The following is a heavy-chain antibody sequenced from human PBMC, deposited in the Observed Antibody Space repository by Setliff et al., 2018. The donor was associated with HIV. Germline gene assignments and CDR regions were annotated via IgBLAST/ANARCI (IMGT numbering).Heavy chain of an antibody. V-gene: IGHV4-4*07. CDR2: IYSSGST. CDR1: NVSINSDY. J-gene: IGHJ1*01. CDR3: ARDPYCSGDGCFRYYHH. D-gene: IGHD2-15*01. Sequence: SETLSLTCTVSNVSINSDYWNWIRQPAGRALEWIGRIYSSGSTNYNPYLKSRVKMSIDTSKNQFYLKLSSVTAADTAVYFCARDPYCSGDGCFRYYHHWGRGTLVTVSS.